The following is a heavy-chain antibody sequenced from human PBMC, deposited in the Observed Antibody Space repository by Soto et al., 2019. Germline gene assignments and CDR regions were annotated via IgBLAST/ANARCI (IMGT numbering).Heavy chain of an antibody. CDR1: GFSLTTSGVG. D-gene: IGHD7-27*01. Sequence: SGPTLVNPTQTLALTCTFSGFSLTTSGVGVGWNRKTPGKALEWLAVIYWVDDKRYSPSLKSRLTITKDTSKNQVVLTMAYMDPVDTGTFFCAHRGYMYGNWDHGYFDYWGQGTLVTVSS. J-gene: IGHJ4*02. CDR2: IYWVDDK. CDR3: AHRGYMYGNWDHGYFDY. V-gene: IGHV2-5*02.